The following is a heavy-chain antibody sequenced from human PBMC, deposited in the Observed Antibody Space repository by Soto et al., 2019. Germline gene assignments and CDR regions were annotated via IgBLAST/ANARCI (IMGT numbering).Heavy chain of an antibody. V-gene: IGHV1-69*02. J-gene: IGHJ4*02. Sequence: GASVKVSCKASGGTFSTSTFTWVRQAPGQGLEWMGRTIPILDVADYAQDFQGRVTISADKSADTAYMVLTGLTSEDTAVYYCARSRGSYYTNFDSWGQGTLVNVSS. CDR3: ARSRGSYYTNFDS. D-gene: IGHD3-10*01. CDR1: GGTFSTST. CDR2: TIPILDVA.